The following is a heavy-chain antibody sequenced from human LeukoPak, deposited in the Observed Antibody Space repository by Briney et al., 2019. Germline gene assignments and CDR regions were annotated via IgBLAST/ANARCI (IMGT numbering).Heavy chain of an antibody. V-gene: IGHV3-53*01. J-gene: IGHJ3*02. CDR1: GFTVSSNY. CDR2: IYSGGST. D-gene: IGHD4-17*01. CDR3: ARETHDYGDSADAFDI. Sequence: GGSLRLSCAASGFTVSSNYMSWVRQAPGKGLEWVSVIYSGGSTYYADSVKGRFTISRDNSKNTLYLQTNSLRAEDTAVYYCARETHDYGDSADAFDIWGQGTMVTVSS.